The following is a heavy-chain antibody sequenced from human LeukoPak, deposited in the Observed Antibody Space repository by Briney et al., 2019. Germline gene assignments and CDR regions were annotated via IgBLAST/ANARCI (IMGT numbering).Heavy chain of an antibody. D-gene: IGHD6-19*01. V-gene: IGHV1-46*01. CDR1: GYTSTSFY. J-gene: IGHJ5*02. Sequence: ASVTVSCKASGYTSTSFYIHWVRQAPGQGLEWMGKINPTGGSTSYAQKFRGRVTMTRDMSTTTVYMELSSLRSEDTAVYYCARVPRAAVAGTLGHWGQGTLVTVSS. CDR2: INPTGGST. CDR3: ARVPRAAVAGTLGH.